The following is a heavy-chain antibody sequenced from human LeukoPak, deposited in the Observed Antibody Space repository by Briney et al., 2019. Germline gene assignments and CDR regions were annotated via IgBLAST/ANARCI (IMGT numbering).Heavy chain of an antibody. CDR2: INPSGGST. V-gene: IGHV1-46*01. J-gene: IGHJ5*02. Sequence: GASVKVSCKASGYTFTSYYMHWVRQAPGQGLEWMGIINPSGGSTSYAQKFQGRVTMTRDMSTSTVYMELSSLRSEDTAVYYCAREDGIAVAGNNWFDPWGQGTLVTVSS. CDR1: GYTFTSYY. D-gene: IGHD6-19*01. CDR3: AREDGIAVAGNNWFDP.